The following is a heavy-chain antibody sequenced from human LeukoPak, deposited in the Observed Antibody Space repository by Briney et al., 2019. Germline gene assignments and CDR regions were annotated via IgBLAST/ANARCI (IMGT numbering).Heavy chain of an antibody. Sequence: GGSLRLSCAASGFTSSAYWMHWVRQVPGKGLVWVSQINSDGTTTNYADSVKGRFTISRDTAKNTIYLQMNSLRAEDTAVYYCARYGRYRAFDIWGQGTMVTVSS. V-gene: IGHV3-74*01. CDR3: ARYGRYRAFDI. D-gene: IGHD1-26*01. J-gene: IGHJ3*02. CDR1: GFTSSAYW. CDR2: INSDGTTT.